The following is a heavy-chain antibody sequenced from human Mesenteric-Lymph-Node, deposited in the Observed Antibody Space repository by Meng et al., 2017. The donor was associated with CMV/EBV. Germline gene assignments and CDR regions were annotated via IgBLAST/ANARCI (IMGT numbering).Heavy chain of an antibody. V-gene: IGHV4-39*01. CDR2: IYYSGST. CDR3: ARVTSSWTVVPYYFDY. CDR1: GGSISSTRYY. Sequence: GSLRLSCTVSGGSISSTRYYWGWIRQPPGKGLEWIGSIYYSGSTYSNPSLKSRITISVDTAKNQFSLKLNSVTAADTAMYYCARVTSSWTVVPYYFDYWGQGTLVTVSS. J-gene: IGHJ4*02. D-gene: IGHD6-13*01.